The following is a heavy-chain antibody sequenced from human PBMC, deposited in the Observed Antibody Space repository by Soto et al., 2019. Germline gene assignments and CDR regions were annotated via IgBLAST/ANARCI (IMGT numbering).Heavy chain of an antibody. Sequence: ASVKVYCKASGYTFTSYGISWVRQAPGQGLEWMGWISAYNGNTNYAQKLQGRVTMTTDTSTSTAYMELRSLRSDDTAVYYCARDYALAPQIVVAHDALAFCGQGSLVPGSS. V-gene: IGHV1-18*01. CDR1: GYTFTSYG. CDR2: ISAYNGNT. D-gene: IGHD3-22*01. CDR3: ARDYALAPQIVVAHDALAF. J-gene: IGHJ3*01.